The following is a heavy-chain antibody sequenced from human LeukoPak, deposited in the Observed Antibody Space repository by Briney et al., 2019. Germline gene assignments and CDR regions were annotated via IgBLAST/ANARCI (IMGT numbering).Heavy chain of an antibody. D-gene: IGHD3-10*01. J-gene: IGHJ4*02. Sequence: GGSLRLSCAASGFTFSSYAMSWVRQAPGKGLEWVSYITSSSSTIHYADSVKGRFTISRDNAKNSLYLQMNSLRVEDTAVYYCARDRLWSFDYWGQGTLVTVSS. CDR2: ITSSSSTI. CDR3: ARDRLWSFDY. CDR1: GFTFSSYA. V-gene: IGHV3-48*01.